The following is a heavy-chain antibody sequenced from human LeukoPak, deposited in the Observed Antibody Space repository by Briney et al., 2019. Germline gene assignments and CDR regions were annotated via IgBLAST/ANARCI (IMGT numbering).Heavy chain of an antibody. Sequence: SETLSLTCTVSGGSISSYYWSWIRQPPGKGLEWIGYIYYSGSTDYNPSLKSRVTISVDTSKNQFSLKLSSVTAADTAVYYCASALRLGELSSFDYWGQGTLVTVSS. CDR3: ASALRLGELSSFDY. CDR2: IYYSGST. J-gene: IGHJ4*02. CDR1: GGSISSYY. D-gene: IGHD3-16*02. V-gene: IGHV4-59*08.